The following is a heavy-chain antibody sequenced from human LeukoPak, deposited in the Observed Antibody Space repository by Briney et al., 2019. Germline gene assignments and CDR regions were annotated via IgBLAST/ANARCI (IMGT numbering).Heavy chain of an antibody. D-gene: IGHD3-22*01. CDR1: GGSLNGYY. J-gene: IGHJ4*02. CDR3: AREPTYYYDSSGSDY. CDR2: INQSGST. Sequence: PSETLSLTCAVYGGSLNGYYWSWIRQPPGKGLEWIGEINQSGSTNYNPSLKSRVTISVDTSKTQFTLKLSSVTAADTAVYYCAREPTYYYDSSGSDYWGPGNLVTVSS. V-gene: IGHV4-34*01.